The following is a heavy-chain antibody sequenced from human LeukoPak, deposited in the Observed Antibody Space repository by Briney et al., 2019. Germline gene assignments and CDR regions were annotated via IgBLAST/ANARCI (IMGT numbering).Heavy chain of an antibody. V-gene: IGHV4-61*02. D-gene: IGHD3-22*01. J-gene: IGHJ5*02. CDR2: IYTSGST. CDR1: GGSISSGSYY. Sequence: SQTLSLTCTVSGGSISSGSYYWSWIRQPAGKGLEWIGRIYTSGSTNYNPSLKSRVTISVDTPKNQFSLKLSSVTAADTAVYYCARALYDSSLRATWFDPWGQGTLVTVSS. CDR3: ARALYDSSLRATWFDP.